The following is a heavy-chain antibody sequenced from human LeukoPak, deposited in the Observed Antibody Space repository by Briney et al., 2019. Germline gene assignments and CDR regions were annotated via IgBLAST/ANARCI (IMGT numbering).Heavy chain of an antibody. J-gene: IGHJ2*01. CDR1: GFTFSNYA. Sequence: PGGSLRLSCAASGFTFSNYAMTWVRQAPGKGLEWVSTITSSGSSTYDADSVRGRLTISRDNSNNTLFLQMNSLRADDTATYFCARIGTLPGYLYWYFDLWGRGTLVTVSS. CDR2: ITSSGSST. CDR3: ARIGTLPGYLYWYFDL. V-gene: IGHV3-23*01. D-gene: IGHD3-22*01.